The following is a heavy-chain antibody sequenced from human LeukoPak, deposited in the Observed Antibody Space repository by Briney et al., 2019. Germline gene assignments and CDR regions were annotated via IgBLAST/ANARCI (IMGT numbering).Heavy chain of an antibody. CDR1: GFTFSSYG. J-gene: IGHJ5*02. D-gene: IGHD6-19*01. Sequence: GGSLRLSCAVSGFTFSSYGMHWVRQAPGKGLEWVGRIGGKPKGYATAYAASVKGRFTISRDESKNTAYLQMNSLRPEDKAVYYCTTYSSGHHWGQGTLVTVSS. CDR2: IGGKPKGYAT. CDR3: TTYSSGHH. V-gene: IGHV3-73*01.